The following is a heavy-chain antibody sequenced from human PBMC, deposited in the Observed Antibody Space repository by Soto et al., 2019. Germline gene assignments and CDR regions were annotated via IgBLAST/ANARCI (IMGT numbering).Heavy chain of an antibody. CDR2: IKQDGSEK. J-gene: IGHJ6*02. CDR3: ARGHKGLEV. CDR1: GLVFSSFW. V-gene: IGHV3-7*01. Sequence: GGSLRLSCAASGLVFSSFWMSWVRQAPGKGLEWVAYIKQDGSEKYYVDSVKGRFTISRDNPKSSLYLQMNNLRAEDTAVYYCARGHKGLEVWGQGTTVTVSS.